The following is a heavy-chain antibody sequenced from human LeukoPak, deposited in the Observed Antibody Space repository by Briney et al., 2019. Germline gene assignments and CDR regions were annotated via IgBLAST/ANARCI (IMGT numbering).Heavy chain of an antibody. CDR1: GFPFSSHA. J-gene: IGHJ4*01. V-gene: IGHV3-23*01. CDR3: AKGIYSSGWSYFDY. D-gene: IGHD6-19*01. Sequence: QPGGSLRLSCAASGFPFSSHAMSWVRQPPGKGLEWVSTLSGSGITTYYADSVKGRFTISRDNSKNTLYLQMNTLRAEDSALYYCAKGIYSSGWSYFDYWGHGTLVTVSS. CDR2: LSGSGITT.